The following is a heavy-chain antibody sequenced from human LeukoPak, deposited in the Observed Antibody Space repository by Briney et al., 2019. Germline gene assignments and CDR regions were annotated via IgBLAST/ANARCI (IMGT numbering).Heavy chain of an antibody. CDR3: ARRARSTVTTRGYYYYSYMDV. CDR1: GYSFTSYW. D-gene: IGHD4-17*01. V-gene: IGHV5-51*01. CDR2: IYPGDSDT. J-gene: IGHJ6*03. Sequence: GESLKISCKGSGYSFTSYWIGWVRQMPGKGLEWMGIIYPGDSDTRYSPSFRGQVTISADKSISTAYLQWSSLKASDTAMYYCARRARSTVTTRGYYYYSYMDVWGKGTTVTVSS.